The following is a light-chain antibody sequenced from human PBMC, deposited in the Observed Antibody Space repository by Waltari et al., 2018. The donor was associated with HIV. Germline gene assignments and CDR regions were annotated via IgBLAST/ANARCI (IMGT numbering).Light chain of an antibody. CDR1: QSLSSY. CDR3: QQFHNWPHT. J-gene: IGKJ4*01. V-gene: IGKV3-15*01. Sequence: EIVLTQSPPTLSVSPGETATLSCRASQSLSSYLAWYQQKPCQAPRLLIYGESTRATGTPVRFSGGGSGTEFSLTISSLRSEDYALYYCQQFHNWPHTFGGGTKVEIK. CDR2: GES.